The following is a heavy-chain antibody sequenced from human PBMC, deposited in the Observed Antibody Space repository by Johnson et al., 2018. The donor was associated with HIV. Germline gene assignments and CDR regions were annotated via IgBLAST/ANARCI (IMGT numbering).Heavy chain of an antibody. CDR2: INWNGGST. D-gene: IGHD1-26*01. V-gene: IGHV3-20*04. J-gene: IGHJ3*02. CDR1: GFTFSDHY. Sequence: VQLVESGGGLVKPGGSLRLSCAVSGFTFSDHYMSWIRQAPGKGLEWVSGINWNGGSTGYADSVKGRFTISRDDAKNSLYLQMNSLRAEDTALYYCARVWSGSYYSNAFDIWGQGTMVTVSS. CDR3: ARVWSGSYYSNAFDI.